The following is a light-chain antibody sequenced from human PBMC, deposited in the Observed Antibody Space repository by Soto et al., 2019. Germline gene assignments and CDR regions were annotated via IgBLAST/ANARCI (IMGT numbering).Light chain of an antibody. V-gene: IGLV4-69*01. CDR2: LNSDGSH. CDR1: SGHSDYA. Sequence: QPVLTQSPSASASLGASVKLTCTLSSGHSDYAIAWHQQQPEKGPRYLMKLNSDGSHSKGDGIPDRFSGSSSGAERYLTISSLQSEDEADYHCQPWGAVMVFGGGTKVTVL. CDR3: QPWGAVMV. J-gene: IGLJ3*02.